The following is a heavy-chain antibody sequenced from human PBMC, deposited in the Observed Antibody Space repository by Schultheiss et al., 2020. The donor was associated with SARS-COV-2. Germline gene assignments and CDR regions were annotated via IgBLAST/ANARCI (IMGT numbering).Heavy chain of an antibody. CDR1: GGSISSGGYY. J-gene: IGHJ4*02. CDR2: IYYSGDT. CDR3: AKDLQYINGWYGGGDY. D-gene: IGHD6-19*01. Sequence: SQTLSLTCTVSGGSISSGGYYWSWIRQHPGKGLEWIGYIYYSGDTSYNPSLKSRVTISVDTSKNQFSLKLSSVTAEDTAVYYCAKDLQYINGWYGGGDYWGQGTLVTV. V-gene: IGHV4-31*03.